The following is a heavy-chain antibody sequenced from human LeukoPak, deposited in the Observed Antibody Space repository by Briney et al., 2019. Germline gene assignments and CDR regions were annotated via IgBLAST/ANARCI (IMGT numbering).Heavy chain of an antibody. V-gene: IGHV3-74*01. D-gene: IGHD2/OR15-2a*01. Sequence: GRSLRLSCAASGNYWMHWVRQVPGKGLVWVSNINSDGSWTSYADSVKGRFTISKDNAKNTVYLQMNSLRAEDTAVYYCVSFYETYWGRGTLVTVSS. CDR3: VSFYETY. CDR2: INSDGSWT. CDR1: GNYW. J-gene: IGHJ4*02.